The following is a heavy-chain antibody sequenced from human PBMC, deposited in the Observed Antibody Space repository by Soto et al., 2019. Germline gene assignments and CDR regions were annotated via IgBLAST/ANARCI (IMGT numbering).Heavy chain of an antibody. J-gene: IGHJ6*04. CDR2: VNNGGDST. D-gene: IGHD5-12*01. V-gene: IGHV3-23*01. Sequence: GGSLRLSCAASGFTFNNFAMNWVRQAPVKGLEWVSAVNNGGDSTYYADSVQGRFTISRDNSENTLYLQMNSLRADDTAVYYCAKASGRVATIGFSDVWGKGTTVTVSS. CDR3: AKASGRVATIGFSDV. CDR1: GFTFNNFA.